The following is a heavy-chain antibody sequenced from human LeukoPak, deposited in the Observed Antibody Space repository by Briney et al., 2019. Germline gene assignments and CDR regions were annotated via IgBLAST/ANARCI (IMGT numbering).Heavy chain of an antibody. Sequence: GGSLRLSCAASGFTFSTYAMSWVRQAPGKGLEWVSAISGGGGSTYYADSVKGRFTISRDNSMNTLYLQMNSLRAEDTAVYYCAKDGYGSGSYSWFDPWGQGTLVTVSS. CDR2: ISGGGGST. CDR1: GFTFSTYA. D-gene: IGHD3-10*01. V-gene: IGHV3-23*01. CDR3: AKDGYGSGSYSWFDP. J-gene: IGHJ5*02.